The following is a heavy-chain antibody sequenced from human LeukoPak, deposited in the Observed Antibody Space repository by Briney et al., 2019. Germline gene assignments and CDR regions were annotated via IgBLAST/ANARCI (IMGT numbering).Heavy chain of an antibody. CDR1: GFTFSSYA. J-gene: IGHJ4*02. Sequence: PGGSLRLSCAASGFTFSSYAMHWVRQAPGKGLEYVSAISNDAVRTYCATSVKGRFTISRDNSKNTLFLQMGSLRAEDMAVYYCGRDLLGGGLDYWGQGTLVTVPS. D-gene: IGHD3-16*01. V-gene: IGHV3-64*01. CDR3: GRDLLGGGLDY. CDR2: ISNDAVRT.